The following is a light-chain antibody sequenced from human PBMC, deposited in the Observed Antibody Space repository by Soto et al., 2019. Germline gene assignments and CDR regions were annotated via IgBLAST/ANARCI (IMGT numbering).Light chain of an antibody. CDR2: DAS. CDR1: QSFSSY. J-gene: IGKJ5*01. V-gene: IGKV3-11*01. Sequence: EIVLTQSPATLSLSPGERATLSCRASQSFSSYLSCHQQKPGQAPRLLIYDASNRATGIPARFSGSGSGTDFTLTISRLEPEDFAVYYCQHYITSSITFGQGTRLEI. CDR3: QHYITSSIT.